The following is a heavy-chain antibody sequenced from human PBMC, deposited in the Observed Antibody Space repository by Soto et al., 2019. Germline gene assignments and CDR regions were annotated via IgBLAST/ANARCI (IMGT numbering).Heavy chain of an antibody. Sequence: GASVKVSCKASGYTFTSYYMHWARQAPGQGLEWMGIINPSGGSTSYAQKFQGRVTMTRDTSTSTVYMELSSLRSEDTAVYYCAREDGGAAPYYYYGMDVWGQGTTVTVSS. V-gene: IGHV1-46*01. CDR1: GYTFTSYY. J-gene: IGHJ6*02. D-gene: IGHD6-6*01. CDR2: INPSGGST. CDR3: AREDGGAAPYYYYGMDV.